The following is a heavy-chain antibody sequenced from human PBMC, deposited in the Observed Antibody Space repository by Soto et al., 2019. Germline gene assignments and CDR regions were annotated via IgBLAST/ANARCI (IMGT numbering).Heavy chain of an antibody. CDR3: ARVAATMVRGAMGNYFDY. D-gene: IGHD3-10*01. J-gene: IGHJ4*02. CDR2: IYYSGST. V-gene: IGHV4-30-4*01. Sequence: QVQLQESGPGLVKPSQTLSLTCTVSGGSISSGDYYWSWIRQPPGKGLEWIGYIYYSGSTYYNPPLKSRVTISVDTSKNQFSLKLSSVTAADTAVYYCARVAATMVRGAMGNYFDYWGQGTLVTVSS. CDR1: GGSISSGDYY.